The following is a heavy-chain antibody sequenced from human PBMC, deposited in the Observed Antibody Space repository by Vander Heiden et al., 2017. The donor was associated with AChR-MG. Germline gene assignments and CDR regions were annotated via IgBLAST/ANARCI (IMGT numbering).Heavy chain of an antibody. Sequence: EVQLVQSGAEVKKPGESLEISRKGSGYSFTSYWIGWVRQMPGKGLEWMGIIYPSDSDTKYSPSFQGQVTISADKSITTAYLQWSSLKASDTAMYYCARQASFGGSGQAFDLWGQGTMVTVSS. CDR3: ARQASFGGSGQAFDL. D-gene: IGHD3-16*01. CDR1: GYSFTSYW. CDR2: IYPSDSDT. J-gene: IGHJ3*01. V-gene: IGHV5-51*01.